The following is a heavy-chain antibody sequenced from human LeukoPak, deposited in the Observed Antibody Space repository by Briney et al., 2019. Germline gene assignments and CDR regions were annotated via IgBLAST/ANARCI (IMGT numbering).Heavy chain of an antibody. CDR3: AKDIGGSGRNGMDV. J-gene: IGHJ6*02. CDR1: GFTFDDYA. D-gene: IGHD3-10*01. Sequence: GGSLRLSCAASGFTFDDYAMHWVRQAPGKGLERVSGISWNSGSIGYADSVKGRFTISRDNAKNSLYLQMNSLRAEDTALYYCAKDIGGSGRNGMDVWGQGTTVTVSS. CDR2: ISWNSGSI. V-gene: IGHV3-9*01.